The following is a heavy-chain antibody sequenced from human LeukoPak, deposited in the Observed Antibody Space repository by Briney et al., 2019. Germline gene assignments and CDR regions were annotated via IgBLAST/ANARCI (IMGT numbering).Heavy chain of an antibody. CDR3: ASARSFDI. J-gene: IGHJ3*02. V-gene: IGHV3-23*01. Sequence: GGSLRLSCAASGFTFSSYAMNWVRQAPGKGLEWVSVISGNGGRTYYRDSVKGRFTISRDNAKNSLYLQMNSLRAEDTAVYYCASARSFDIWGQGTMVTVSS. CDR2: ISGNGGRT. CDR1: GFTFSSYA.